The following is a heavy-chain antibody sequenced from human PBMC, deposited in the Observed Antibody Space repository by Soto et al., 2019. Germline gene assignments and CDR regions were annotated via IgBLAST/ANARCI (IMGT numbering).Heavy chain of an antibody. D-gene: IGHD6-19*01. J-gene: IGHJ4*02. CDR2: ISYDGNNK. Sequence: QVQLVESGGGVVQPGRSPRLSCAASEFTFSTYTMHWVRQAPGKGLEWVAVISYDGNNKYYADSVKGRFTISRDNSKNTLYLQMNSLRTEDTAVFYCARPGYSSGWFIDYWGQGTLVTVSS. CDR3: ARPGYSSGWFIDY. CDR1: EFTFSTYT. V-gene: IGHV3-30-3*01.